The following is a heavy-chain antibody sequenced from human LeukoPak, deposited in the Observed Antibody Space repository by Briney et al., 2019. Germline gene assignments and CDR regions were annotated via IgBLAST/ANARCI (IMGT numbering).Heavy chain of an antibody. J-gene: IGHJ4*02. V-gene: IGHV4-59*01. Sequence: SETLSLTCTVSGGSISSYYWSWIRQPPGKGLEWIGYIYYSGSTNYNPSLKSRVTISVDTSKNQFSLKLSSVTAADTAVYYCARFYFFAGTSLFDYWGQGTLVTVSS. D-gene: IGHD6-13*01. CDR2: IYYSGST. CDR3: ARFYFFAGTSLFDY. CDR1: GGSISSYY.